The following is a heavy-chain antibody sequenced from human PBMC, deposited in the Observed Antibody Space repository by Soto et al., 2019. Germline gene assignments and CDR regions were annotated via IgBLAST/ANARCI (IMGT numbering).Heavy chain of an antibody. Sequence: GGSLRLSCAASGFTFSSYGMSWVRQAPGKGLEWVSNIKRVGSEKYYVDSVKGRFTISRDNAKNSLYLQMNSLRAEDTAVDECARGGYRTVRGVKDYFDYWGQGTLVTVSS. V-gene: IGHV3-7*01. CDR1: GFTFSSYG. J-gene: IGHJ4*02. CDR2: IKRVGSEK. D-gene: IGHD3-10*01. CDR3: ARGGYRTVRGVKDYFDY.